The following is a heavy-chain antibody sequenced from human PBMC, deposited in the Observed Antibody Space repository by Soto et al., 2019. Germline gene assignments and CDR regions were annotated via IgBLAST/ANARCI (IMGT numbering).Heavy chain of an antibody. CDR3: ARAPYYYGSGSYYSYNWFDP. CDR1: GGTFSSYT. V-gene: IGHV1-69*02. Sequence: QVQLVQSGAEVKKPGSSVKVSCKASGGTFSSYTISWVRQAPGQGLEWMGRIIPILGIANYAQKFQGRVTITADKSTSTAYMELSSLRSEDTAVYYCARAPYYYGSGSYYSYNWFDPWGQGTLVTVSS. D-gene: IGHD3-10*01. CDR2: IIPILGIA. J-gene: IGHJ5*02.